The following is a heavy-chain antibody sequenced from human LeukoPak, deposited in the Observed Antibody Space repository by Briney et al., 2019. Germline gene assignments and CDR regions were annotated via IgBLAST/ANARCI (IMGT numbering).Heavy chain of an antibody. D-gene: IGHD3-10*01. J-gene: IGHJ3*02. CDR1: GGSFSGYY. Sequence: PSETLSLTCAVYGGSFSGYYWSWIRQPPGKGLEWIGEINHSGSTNYNPSLKSRVTISVDTSKNQFSLKLSSVAAADTAVYYCARQIEDYYAFDIWGQGTMVTVSS. V-gene: IGHV4-34*01. CDR3: ARQIEDYYAFDI. CDR2: INHSGST.